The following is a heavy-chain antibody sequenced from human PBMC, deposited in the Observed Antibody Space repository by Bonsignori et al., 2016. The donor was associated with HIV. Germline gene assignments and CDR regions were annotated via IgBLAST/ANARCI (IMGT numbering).Heavy chain of an antibody. Sequence: VRQAPGKGLEWVSVTYGDGSTLYANSVKDRFTVSRDNSANALHLQMNSLRAEDTAVYYCAKDLRGYGNDYWGQGTLVTVSS. V-gene: IGHV3-23*03. CDR2: TYGDGST. J-gene: IGHJ4*02. D-gene: IGHD5-12*01. CDR3: AKDLRGYGNDY.